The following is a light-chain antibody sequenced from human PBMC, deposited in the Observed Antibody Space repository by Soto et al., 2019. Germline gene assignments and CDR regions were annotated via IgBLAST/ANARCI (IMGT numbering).Light chain of an antibody. CDR2: DAS. V-gene: IGKV3-20*01. CDR3: QQYRSSPTIT. CDR1: QSVSSY. J-gene: IGKJ5*01. Sequence: EKLMSQSPATLSVSPGERVTLSCRASQSVSSYLAWYQPQPGQAPRLLTYDASNRATGIPDRFSGSGSGTDFTLTISRLEPGDFAVYYCQQYRSSPTITFGQGTRLEIK.